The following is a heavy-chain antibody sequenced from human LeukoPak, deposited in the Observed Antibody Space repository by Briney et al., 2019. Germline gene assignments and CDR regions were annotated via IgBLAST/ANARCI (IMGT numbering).Heavy chain of an antibody. CDR1: GFTFSSYA. CDR2: ISSNGGST. Sequence: GGSLRLSCSASGFTFSSYAMHWVRQAPGKGLEYVSAISSNGGSTYYADSVKGRFTISRDNSKNTLYLQMSSLRAEDTAVYFCVKDQEREPPTYYFDYWGQGTLVTVSS. V-gene: IGHV3-64D*09. CDR3: VKDQEREPPTYYFDY. D-gene: IGHD1-1*01. J-gene: IGHJ4*02.